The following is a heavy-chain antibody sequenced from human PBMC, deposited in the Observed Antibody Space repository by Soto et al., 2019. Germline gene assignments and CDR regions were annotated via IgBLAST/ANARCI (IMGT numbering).Heavy chain of an antibody. CDR1: GFTFSSYG. CDR3: AKDSPNEQLGIYYYYGMDV. J-gene: IGHJ6*02. Sequence: QVQLVESGGDVVQPGRSLRLSCAASGFTFSSYGMHWVRQAPGKGLEWVAVISYDGSNKYYADSVKGRFTISRDNSKNTLYLQMNSLRAEDTAVYYCAKDSPNEQLGIYYYYGMDVWGQGTTVTVSS. CDR2: ISYDGSNK. D-gene: IGHD6-6*01. V-gene: IGHV3-30*18.